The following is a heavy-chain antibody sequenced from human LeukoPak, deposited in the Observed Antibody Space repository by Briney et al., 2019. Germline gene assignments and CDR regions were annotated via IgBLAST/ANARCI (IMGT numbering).Heavy chain of an antibody. J-gene: IGHJ6*02. D-gene: IGHD3-22*01. CDR2: INHSGST. CDR1: GGSFSGYY. CDR3: ARAGPDSSGYYLYYYGMDV. V-gene: IGHV4-34*01. Sequence: PSETLSPTCAVYGGSFSGYYWSWIRQPPGKGLEWIGEINHSGSTSYNPSLKSRVTISVDTSKNQFSLKLSSVTAADTAVYYCARAGPDSSGYYLYYYGMDVWGQGTTVTVSS.